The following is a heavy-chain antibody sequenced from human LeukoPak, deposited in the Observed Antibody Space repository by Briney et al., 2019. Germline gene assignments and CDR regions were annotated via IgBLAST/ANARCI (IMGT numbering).Heavy chain of an antibody. CDR1: GRSFTTSA. V-gene: IGHV1-69*01. CDR3: ARDASIWSHFDD. CDR2: IIPVFGTP. J-gene: IGHJ4*02. Sequence: ASVKVSCKASGRSFTTSAISWVRQAPGQGLEWMGGIIPVFGTPNYARKFQGRITITADESTTTVNMELSSLRSDDTAVYYCARDASIWSHFDDWGQGSLVLVSS. D-gene: IGHD6-13*01.